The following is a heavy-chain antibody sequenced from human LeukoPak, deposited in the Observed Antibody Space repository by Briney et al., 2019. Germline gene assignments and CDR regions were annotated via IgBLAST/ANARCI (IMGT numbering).Heavy chain of an antibody. J-gene: IGHJ4*02. CDR2: ISTTSSYI. CDR3: ARGLCGGDCYSD. D-gene: IGHD2-21*02. V-gene: IGHV3-21*01. Sequence: GGSLRLSCAASGFTFSNFAMNWVRQAPGKGLEWVSSISTTSSYIYYADSVKGRFTISRDNAKNSLYLQMNSLRAEDTAAYYCARGLCGGDCYSDWGQGTLVTVSS. CDR1: GFTFSNFA.